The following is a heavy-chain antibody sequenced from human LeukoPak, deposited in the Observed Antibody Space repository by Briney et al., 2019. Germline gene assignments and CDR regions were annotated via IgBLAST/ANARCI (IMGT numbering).Heavy chain of an antibody. CDR2: IYYSGST. CDR1: GGSISSYY. J-gene: IGHJ3*02. Sequence: SETLSLTCTVSGGSISSYYWSWIRQPPGKGLEWIGYIYYSGSTNYNPSLKSRVTISVDTSKNQFSLKLSSVTAADTAVYCCARCRDDYVWGSYRQSDAFDIWGQGTMVTVSS. CDR3: ARCRDDYVWGSYRQSDAFDI. V-gene: IGHV4-59*01. D-gene: IGHD3-16*02.